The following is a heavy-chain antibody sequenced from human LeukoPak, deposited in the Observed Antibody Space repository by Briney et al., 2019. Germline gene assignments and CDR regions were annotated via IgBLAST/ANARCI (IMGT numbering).Heavy chain of an antibody. J-gene: IGHJ4*02. Sequence: SGGSLRLSCTACEFTVSRNYMLWVRQAPGKGLEWVSLIFSNGDTHYADSVKGRFTISRDTSKNTVYLQMNSLRVEDTAMYYCTRDQMNYWGQGTLVTVSS. CDR3: TRDQMNY. D-gene: IGHD5-24*01. CDR2: IFSNGDT. V-gene: IGHV3-53*01. CDR1: EFTVSRNY.